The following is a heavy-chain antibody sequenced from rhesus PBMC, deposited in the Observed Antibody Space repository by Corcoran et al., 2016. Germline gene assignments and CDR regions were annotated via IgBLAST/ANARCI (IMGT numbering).Heavy chain of an antibody. D-gene: IGHD2-15*01. CDR1: GGPISSYNW. V-gene: IGHV4-65*01. Sequence: QVLLQESGPGLVKPSETLPLTCAVSGGPISSYNWGSWIRQPPGKGLEWIGYFRVNGSTYYNPSLKSRVTISTDTSKNRFSLNLSSVTAADTAMYYCARPYDYWGRGVLVTVSS. CDR2: FRVNGST. J-gene: IGHJ4*01. CDR3: ARPYDY.